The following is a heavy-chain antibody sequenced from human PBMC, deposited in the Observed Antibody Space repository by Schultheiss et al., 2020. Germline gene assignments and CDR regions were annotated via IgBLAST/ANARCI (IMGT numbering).Heavy chain of an antibody. J-gene: IGHJ4*02. CDR1: GGSFSGYY. D-gene: IGHD6-19*01. CDR2: ISYDGSNK. Sequence: LSLTCAVYGGSFSGYYWSWIRQPPGKGLEWVAVISYDGSNKYYADSVKGRFTISRDNSKNTLYLQMNSLRAEDTAVYYCAKHGQISGWSQFDDWGQGTLVTVSS. CDR3: AKHGQISGWSQFDD. V-gene: IGHV3-30*18.